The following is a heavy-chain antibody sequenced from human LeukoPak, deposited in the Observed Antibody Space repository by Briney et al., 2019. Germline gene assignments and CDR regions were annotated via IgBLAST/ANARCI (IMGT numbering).Heavy chain of an antibody. D-gene: IGHD2-2*01. J-gene: IGHJ4*02. CDR2: IRGSSTTI. V-gene: IGHV3-48*01. CDR1: GLTFSTSS. CDR3: ARDARSHCGTDACYGPYFDY. Sequence: PGGSLRLSCAASGLTFSTSSMTWVRQTPGKGLEWISYIRGSSTTIYYADSVKGRFTISRDNARNSLYLQMNDLRAEDTDVYFCARDARSHCGTDACYGPYFDYWGQGSLVTVSS.